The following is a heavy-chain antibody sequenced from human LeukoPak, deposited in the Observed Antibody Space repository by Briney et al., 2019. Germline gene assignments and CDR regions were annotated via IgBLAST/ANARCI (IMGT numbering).Heavy chain of an antibody. CDR1: GGTFSSYA. J-gene: IGHJ4*02. CDR2: IIPIFGTA. D-gene: IGHD3-10*01. CDR3: ARCRGSGSYNYFDY. V-gene: IGHV1-69*13. Sequence: SVKVSCKASGGTFSSYAISWVRQAPGQGLEWMGGIIPIFGTANYAQKFQGRVTITADESTSTAYMELSSLRSEDTAVYYCARCRGSGSYNYFDYWGQGTLVTVSS.